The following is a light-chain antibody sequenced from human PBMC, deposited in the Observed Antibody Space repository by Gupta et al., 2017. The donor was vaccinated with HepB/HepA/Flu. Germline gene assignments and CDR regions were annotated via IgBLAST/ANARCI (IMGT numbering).Light chain of an antibody. Sequence: SSALTQDPAVSVALGQPVRITCQGDSLRNCYASWYQQKPGRAPLLVIYGKNNRPSGIPDRFSGSTSLDTASLTITGAQAEDEADYYCNSRDSSGDHLVLFGGGTKVTVL. CDR3: NSRDSSGDHLVL. CDR2: GKN. J-gene: IGLJ2*01. CDR1: SLRNCY. V-gene: IGLV3-19*01.